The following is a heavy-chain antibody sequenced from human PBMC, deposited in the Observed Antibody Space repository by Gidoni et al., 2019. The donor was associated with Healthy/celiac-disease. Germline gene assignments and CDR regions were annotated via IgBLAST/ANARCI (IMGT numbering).Heavy chain of an antibody. CDR1: GGSISSRSYY. CDR2: IYYSGST. J-gene: IGHJ5*02. CDR3: ARQGVYGSGSYYPHWFDP. Sequence: QLQLQESGPGLVKPSETLSLTCPVAGGSISSRSYYWGWIRQPPGKGLEWIGSIYYSGSTYYNPSLKSRVTISVDTSKNQFSLKLSSVTAADTAVYYCARQGVYGSGSYYPHWFDPWGQGTLVTVSS. V-gene: IGHV4-39*01. D-gene: IGHD3-10*01.